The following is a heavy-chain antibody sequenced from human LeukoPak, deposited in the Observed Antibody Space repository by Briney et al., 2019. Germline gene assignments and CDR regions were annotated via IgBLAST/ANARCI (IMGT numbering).Heavy chain of an antibody. Sequence: GASVKVSCKASGYTFTTYDINWVRQAPGQGLEWLGWMNPNSGNTGYAQKFQGRVTMTRNISITTAYMELSNLRSDDTAVYYCARVAGNCGGDCYRLLYWGQGTLVTVSS. CDR2: MNPNSGNT. J-gene: IGHJ4*02. CDR3: ARVAGNCGGDCYRLLY. D-gene: IGHD2-21*01. CDR1: GYTFTTYD. V-gene: IGHV1-8*01.